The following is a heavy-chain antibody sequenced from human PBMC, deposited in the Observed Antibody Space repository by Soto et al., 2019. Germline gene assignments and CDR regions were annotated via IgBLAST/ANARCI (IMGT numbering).Heavy chain of an antibody. V-gene: IGHV3-23*01. D-gene: IGHD2-2*01. Sequence: EVQLLESGGGLVQPGGSLRLSCAAFGFTFSTYAMTWVRQAPGKGLEWVSGISGSGDNAYYADSLKSRFTISRDNSKNTLFLQMNSLRAEDTAVYYCATRRDASYSYYGMDVWGQGTTVTVSS. CDR2: ISGSGDNA. CDR1: GFTFSTYA. J-gene: IGHJ6*02. CDR3: ATRRDASYSYYGMDV.